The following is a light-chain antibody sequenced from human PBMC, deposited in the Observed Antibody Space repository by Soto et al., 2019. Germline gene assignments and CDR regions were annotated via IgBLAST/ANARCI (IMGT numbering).Light chain of an antibody. J-gene: IGLJ1*01. V-gene: IGLV2-8*01. CDR1: SSDVGVYNY. CDR2: EVS. CDR3: SSYAGSNNYV. Sequence: QSVLTQPPSASGSPGQSVTISCTGTSSDVGVYNYVSWYQQHPGKAPTLMIYEVSKRPSGVPDRFSGSKSGNTASLTVSGLQAEDEADYYCSSYAGSNNYVFGTGTKLTVL.